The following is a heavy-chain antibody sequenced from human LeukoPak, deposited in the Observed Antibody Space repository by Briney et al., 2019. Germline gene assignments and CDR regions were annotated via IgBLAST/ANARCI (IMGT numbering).Heavy chain of an antibody. CDR2: IKQDGSEK. CDR1: GFTFSSYW. J-gene: IGHJ4*02. V-gene: IGHV3-7*03. Sequence: GGSLRLSCAASGFTFSSYWRSWVRQAPGKGLEWVANIKQDGSEKYYVDSVKGRFTISRDNAKNSLYLQMNSLRAEDTAVYYCAKDPDCTSGICYTFFDYWGQGTLVTVSS. CDR3: AKDPDCTSGICYTFFDY. D-gene: IGHD2-8*01.